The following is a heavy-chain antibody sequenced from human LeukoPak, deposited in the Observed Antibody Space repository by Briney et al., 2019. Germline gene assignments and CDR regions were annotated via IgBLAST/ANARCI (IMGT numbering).Heavy chain of an antibody. CDR2: IYYSGST. Sequence: SETLSLTCTVSGASFSSSTYYWGWIRQPPGKGLEWIGSIYYSGSTYYNPSLKSRVAMSVDTSKNQFSLKLSSVTAADTAVYYCARHAGGIAAAGTRPFDYWGQGTLVTVSS. CDR1: GASFSSSTYY. CDR3: ARHAGGIAAAGTRPFDY. J-gene: IGHJ4*02. D-gene: IGHD6-13*01. V-gene: IGHV4-39*01.